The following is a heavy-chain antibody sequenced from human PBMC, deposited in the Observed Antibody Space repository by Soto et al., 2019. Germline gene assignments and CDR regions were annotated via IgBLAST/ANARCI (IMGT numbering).Heavy chain of an antibody. CDR2: ISSSSSYI. CDR3: ARADYDFWSGHYYYYYMDV. V-gene: IGHV3-21*01. Sequence: GGSLRLSCAASGFTFSSYSMNLVRQAQGKGLEWVSSISSSSSYIYYADSVKGRFTISRDNAKNSLYLQMNSLGAEDTAVYYCARADYDFWSGHYYYYYMDVWGKGTTVTVSS. J-gene: IGHJ6*03. CDR1: GFTFSSYS. D-gene: IGHD3-3*01.